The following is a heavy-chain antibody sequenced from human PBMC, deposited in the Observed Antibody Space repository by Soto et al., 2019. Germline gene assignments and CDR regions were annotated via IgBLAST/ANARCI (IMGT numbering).Heavy chain of an antibody. CDR1: GSTFSNDW. CDR3: ARDRSYSLDV. V-gene: IGHV3-74*01. CDR2: INSDGSST. J-gene: IGHJ6*02. Sequence: PGGSLRLSCAVSGSTFSNDWMHWVRQAPGKGLVWVSHINSDGSSTNYADFVKGRFTIARDNAKNTVYLQMNSLRAEDTAVYYRARDRSYSLDVWGQGTTVTVSS.